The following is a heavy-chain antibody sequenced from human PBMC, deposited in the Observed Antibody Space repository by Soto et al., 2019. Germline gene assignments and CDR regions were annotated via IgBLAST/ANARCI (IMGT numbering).Heavy chain of an antibody. J-gene: IGHJ4*02. CDR3: ARGGHVVVVTAAFDY. D-gene: IGHD2-21*02. Sequence: ASVKVSCKASGNTFSNYYIHWVRQAPGQGLEWMGTINPSGGHTTYAQKFLGRVTMTRDTSTSTLYMELTSLRSEDTAVYYCARGGHVVVVTAAFDYWGQGTLVTVS. V-gene: IGHV1-46*03. CDR2: INPSGGHT. CDR1: GNTFSNYY.